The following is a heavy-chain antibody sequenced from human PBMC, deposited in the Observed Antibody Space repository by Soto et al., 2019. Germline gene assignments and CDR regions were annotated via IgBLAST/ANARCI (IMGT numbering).Heavy chain of an antibody. J-gene: IGHJ6*02. CDR1: GYTFTSYD. Sequence: QVQLVQSGAEVKKPAASVKVSCKASGYTFTSYDINWVRQATGQGLEGMGWMNPNSGNTAYAQKLQGRATMARNTSIPTAYMELSSLSSEDTADYYSPSEISYGLDGWGQVTRVTVSS. CDR3: PSEISYGLDG. V-gene: IGHV1-8*01. CDR2: MNPNSGNT.